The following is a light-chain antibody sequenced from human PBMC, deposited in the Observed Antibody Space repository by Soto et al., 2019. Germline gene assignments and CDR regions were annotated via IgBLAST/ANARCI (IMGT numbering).Light chain of an antibody. V-gene: IGKV1-5*01. CDR1: QSISNW. J-gene: IGKJ1*01. CDR2: DAS. CDR3: QHYMSWT. Sequence: DIQMTQSPSTLSASVGDRVTITCRASQSISNWLAWYQQKPGKAPKLVISDASTLESGIPSRFSGSGSGTEFTLTISRLQPDDLATYFCQHYMSWTFGQGTKVDIK.